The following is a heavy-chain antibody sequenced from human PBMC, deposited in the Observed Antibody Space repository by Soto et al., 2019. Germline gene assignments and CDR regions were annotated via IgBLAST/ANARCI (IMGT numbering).Heavy chain of an antibody. D-gene: IGHD6-25*01. V-gene: IGHV1-2*02. CDR2: INPNSGST. Sequence: QVQLVQSGAEVRRPGASVRVSCKPSGYTFTDYYIHWVRMAPGQGLEWLGWINPNSGSTEVAQKFEGRVTMTRETSITTAYMDLSRLTSDDTGVYYCARQRDRRWAPIDHCGQGTLVTVSS. CDR1: GYTFTDYY. J-gene: IGHJ4*02. CDR3: ARQRDRRWAPIDH.